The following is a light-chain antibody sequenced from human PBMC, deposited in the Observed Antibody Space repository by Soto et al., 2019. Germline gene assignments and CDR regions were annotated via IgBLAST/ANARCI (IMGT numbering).Light chain of an antibody. V-gene: IGLV2-14*01. CDR1: SSDVGAHNF. Sequence: QSVLAQPASVSGSPGQSITISCTGTSSDVGAHNFGSWYQQHPGKAPKLMIYEVSNRRSGVSDRCSGSKSGNTASLTISGLQAEDEADYYCSSYTSRSPPYVYGTGHKVTVL. J-gene: IGLJ1*01. CDR3: SSYTSRSPPYV. CDR2: EVS.